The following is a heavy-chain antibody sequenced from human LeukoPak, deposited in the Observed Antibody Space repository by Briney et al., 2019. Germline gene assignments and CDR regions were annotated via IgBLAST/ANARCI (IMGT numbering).Heavy chain of an antibody. CDR3: AKDMRKTYHDFWSGLFDY. CDR1: GFTFDDYA. J-gene: IGHJ4*02. CDR2: ISWNSGSI. V-gene: IGHV3-9*01. D-gene: IGHD3-3*01. Sequence: GGSLRLSCAASGFTFDDYAMHWVRQAPGKGLEWVSGISWNSGSIGYADSVKGRFTISRDNAKNSLYLQMNSLRAEDTALYYCAKDMRKTYHDFWSGLFDYWGQGTLVTVSS.